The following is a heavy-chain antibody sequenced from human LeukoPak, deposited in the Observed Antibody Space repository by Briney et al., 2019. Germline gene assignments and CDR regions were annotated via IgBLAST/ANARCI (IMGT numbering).Heavy chain of an antibody. V-gene: IGHV4-34*01. D-gene: IGHD2-8*01. J-gene: IGHJ6*03. CDR3: ARMGPIMVYVRSYYYYYMDV. CDR2: INHSGST. CDR1: GGSIDNEDDY. Sequence: SETLSLTCTVSGGSIDNEDDYWNWIRQPPGKGLEWIGEINHSGSTNYNPSLKSRVTISVDTSKNQFSLKLSSVTAADTAVYYCARMGPIMVYVRSYYYYYMDVWGKGTTVTVSS.